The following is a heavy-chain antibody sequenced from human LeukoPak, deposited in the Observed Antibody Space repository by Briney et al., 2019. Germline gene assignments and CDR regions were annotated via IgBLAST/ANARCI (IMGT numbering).Heavy chain of an antibody. J-gene: IGHJ6*02. D-gene: IGHD1-14*01. Sequence: SETLSLTCTVSGGSISSYYWSWIRQPPGKGLEWIGYIYYSGSTNYNPSLKSLVTISVDTSKNQFSLKLSSVTAADTAVYYCARDGIAGYYYGMDVWGQGTTVTVSS. CDR2: IYYSGST. V-gene: IGHV4-59*01. CDR3: ARDGIAGYYYGMDV. CDR1: GGSISSYY.